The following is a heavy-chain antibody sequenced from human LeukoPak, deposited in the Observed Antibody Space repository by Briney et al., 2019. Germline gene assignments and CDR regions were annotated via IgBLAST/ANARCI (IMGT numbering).Heavy chain of an antibody. V-gene: IGHV4-59*01. D-gene: IGHD2-21*02. CDR1: GGSISSYY. CDR3: ARSPKIVAVTGIQLRAFDV. J-gene: IGHJ3*01. CDR2: IYYSGST. Sequence: PSETLSLTCTVSGGSISSYYWSWIRQPPGKGLEWIGYIYYSGSTNYNPSLKSRVTISVDTSKNQFSLKLTSVTAADTAVYYCARSPKIVAVTGIQLRAFDVWGQGTMVTVSS.